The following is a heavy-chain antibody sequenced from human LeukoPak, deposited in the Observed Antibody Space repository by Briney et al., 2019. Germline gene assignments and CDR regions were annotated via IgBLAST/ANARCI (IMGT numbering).Heavy chain of an antibody. D-gene: IGHD2-2*01. CDR1: GGTFSSYA. V-gene: IGHV1-69*04. Sequence: SVKVSCKASGGTFSSYAISWVRQAPGQGLEWMGRIIPILGIANYAQKFQGRATITADKSTSTAYMELSSLRSEDTAVYYCARDTQYCSSTSCYHFYFDYWGQGTLVTVSS. CDR2: IIPILGIA. J-gene: IGHJ4*02. CDR3: ARDTQYCSSTSCYHFYFDY.